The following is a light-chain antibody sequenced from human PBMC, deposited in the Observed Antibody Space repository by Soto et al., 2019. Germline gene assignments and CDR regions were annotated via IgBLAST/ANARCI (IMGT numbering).Light chain of an antibody. CDR1: SSNIGSNT. CDR3: AAWDDSLIGV. V-gene: IGLV1-44*01. J-gene: IGLJ3*02. CDR2: NTN. Sequence: QSVLTQPPSASGTPGQRVIISCSGSSSNIGSNTVNWYQQLPGTAPRLLIYNTNQRPSGVPDRFSGSRSGTSASLAISGLQSEDEADYYCAAWDDSLIGVFGGGTKVTVL.